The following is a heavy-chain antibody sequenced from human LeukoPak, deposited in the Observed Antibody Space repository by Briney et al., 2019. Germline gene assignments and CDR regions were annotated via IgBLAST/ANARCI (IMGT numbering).Heavy chain of an antibody. D-gene: IGHD6-13*01. V-gene: IGHV4-34*01. CDR1: GGSFSGYY. Sequence: SETLSLTCAVYGGSFSGYYWSWIRQPPGKGLEWIGEINHSGSTNYNPSLKSRVTISVDTSKNQFSLKLSSVTAADTAVYYCARGPSASRIAATFYFDYWGQGTLVTVSS. CDR3: ARGPSASRIAATFYFDY. J-gene: IGHJ4*02. CDR2: INHSGST.